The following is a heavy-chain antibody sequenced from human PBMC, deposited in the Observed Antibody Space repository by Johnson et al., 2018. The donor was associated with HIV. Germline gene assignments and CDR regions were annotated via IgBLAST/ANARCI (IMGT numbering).Heavy chain of an antibody. CDR1: GFTFSSYA. Sequence: QVQLVESGGGVVQPGRSLRLSCAASGFTFSSYAMHWVRQAPGKGLEWVAVISYDGRNKYYADSVKGRFTISRDNSKNTLYLQMNSLRAEDTAVYYCARDRCSSTSCIDAFDIWGQGTMVTVSS. J-gene: IGHJ3*02. CDR3: ARDRCSSTSCIDAFDI. CDR2: ISYDGRNK. V-gene: IGHV3-30-3*01. D-gene: IGHD2-2*01.